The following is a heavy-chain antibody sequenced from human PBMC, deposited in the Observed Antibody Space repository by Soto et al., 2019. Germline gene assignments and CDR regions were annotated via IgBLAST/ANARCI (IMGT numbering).Heavy chain of an antibody. CDR2: IHHSGAT. CDR3: ATQGFYRMGV. V-gene: IGHV4-4*02. J-gene: IGHJ6*02. Sequence: SQTLPLTCTVSSDSPTGDNWWSWVRQPQGKGLEWIGEIHHSGATNYNPSLKSRVTISVDKSKNQFSLKLNSVTAADTAMFYCATQGFYRMGVWGRGTTVT. CDR1: SDSPTGDNW.